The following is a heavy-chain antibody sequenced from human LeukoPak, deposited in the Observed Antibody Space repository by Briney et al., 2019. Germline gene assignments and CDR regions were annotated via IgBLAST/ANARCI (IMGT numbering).Heavy chain of an antibody. CDR1: GYTFTSYY. Sequence: ASVKVSCKASGYTFTSYYMHWVRQAPGQGLEWMGIINPSGGSTSYAQKFQGRVAMTRDTSTSTVYMELSSLRSEDTAVYYCARGRGYSSSWYDDCDYWGQGTLVTVSS. V-gene: IGHV1-46*03. CDR3: ARGRGYSSSWYDDCDY. J-gene: IGHJ4*02. D-gene: IGHD6-13*01. CDR2: INPSGGST.